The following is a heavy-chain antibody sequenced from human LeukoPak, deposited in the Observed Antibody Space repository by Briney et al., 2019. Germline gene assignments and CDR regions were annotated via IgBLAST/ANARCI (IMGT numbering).Heavy chain of an antibody. CDR3: ARSLAVAGLDY. Sequence: ASVKVSCKASGYTFTSYYMHWVRQATGQGHEWMGIISPSGGSTSYAQKFQGRVTMTRDMSTSTVYMELSSLRSEDTAVYYCARSLAVAGLDYWGQGTLVTVSS. D-gene: IGHD6-19*01. CDR2: ISPSGGST. V-gene: IGHV1-46*01. CDR1: GYTFTSYY. J-gene: IGHJ4*02.